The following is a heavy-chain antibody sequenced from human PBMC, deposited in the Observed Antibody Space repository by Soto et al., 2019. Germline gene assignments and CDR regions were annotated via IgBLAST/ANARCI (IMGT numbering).Heavy chain of an antibody. V-gene: IGHV3-30-3*01. CDR3: ARGPVLAFVAAYSFDY. CDR1: GFTFSSYA. CDR2: ISYDGSNK. J-gene: IGHJ4*02. Sequence: QVQLVESGGGVVQPGRSLRLSCAASGFTFSSYAMHWVRQAPGKGLEWVAVISYDGSNKYYADSVKGRFTISRDNSKNTWYLEMNSLTAEDTAVYDWARGPVLAFVAAYSFDYWGQGTLVTVSS. D-gene: IGHD6-19*01.